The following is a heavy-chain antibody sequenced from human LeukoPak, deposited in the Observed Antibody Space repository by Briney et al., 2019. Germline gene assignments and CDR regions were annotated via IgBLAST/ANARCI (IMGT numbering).Heavy chain of an antibody. CDR3: ARVGQQPYYYMDV. D-gene: IGHD6-13*01. J-gene: IGHJ6*03. Sequence: ASVKVSCKAAGYTFTNYGISWVRQAPGQGLEWMGRISGYNGNTNYAQKFQGRVTMTRDTSTSTVYMELSSLRSEDTAVYYCARVGQQPYYYMDVWGKGTTVTISS. CDR1: GYTFTNYG. V-gene: IGHV1-18*01. CDR2: ISGYNGNT.